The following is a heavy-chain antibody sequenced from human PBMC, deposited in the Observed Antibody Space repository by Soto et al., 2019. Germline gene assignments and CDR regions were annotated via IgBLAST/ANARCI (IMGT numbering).Heavy chain of an antibody. CDR1: GGSISSYY. CDR2: IYYSGST. CDR3: ARETREFIAAYYFDY. J-gene: IGHJ4*02. Sequence: ASETLSLTCTVSGGSISSYYWSWIRQPPGKGLEWIGYIYYSGSTNYNPSLKSRVTISVDTSKNQFSLKLSSVTAADTAVYYCARETREFIAAYYFDYWGQGTLVTVSS. V-gene: IGHV4-59*01. D-gene: IGHD6-25*01.